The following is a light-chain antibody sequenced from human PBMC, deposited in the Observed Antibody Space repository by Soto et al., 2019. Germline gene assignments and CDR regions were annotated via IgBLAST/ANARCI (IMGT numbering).Light chain of an antibody. CDR3: QQNNSWPRT. V-gene: IGKV3-15*01. Sequence: DIVMTQSPSTLSVSPGERATLSCRASQSVSSNLDWYQQKPGQAPRLLIYGASSRATGIPARFSGSGSGTEFTLTISSLQSEDFAVYYCQQNNSWPRTFGQGTKVEIK. CDR2: GAS. J-gene: IGKJ1*01. CDR1: QSVSSN.